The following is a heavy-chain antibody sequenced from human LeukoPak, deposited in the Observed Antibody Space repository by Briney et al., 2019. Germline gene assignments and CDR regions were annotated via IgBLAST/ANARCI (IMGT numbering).Heavy chain of an antibody. CDR2: IIPIFGAA. CDR3: ASSVDTAMVTGRTMGDY. D-gene: IGHD5-18*01. CDR1: GGTFSSYA. J-gene: IGHJ4*02. Sequence: SVKVSCKASGGTFSSYAISWVRQAPGQGLEWMGGIIPIFGAANYAQKFQGRVTITADESTSTAYMELSSLRSEDTAVYYCASSVDTAMVTGRTMGDYWGQGTLVTVSS. V-gene: IGHV1-69*01.